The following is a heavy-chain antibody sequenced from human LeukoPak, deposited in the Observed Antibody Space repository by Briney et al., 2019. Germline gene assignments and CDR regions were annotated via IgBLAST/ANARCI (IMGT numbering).Heavy chain of an antibody. J-gene: IGHJ4*02. CDR1: GGSLSSYY. CDR2: IYSRGLTRGST. Sequence: SETLSITCTVSGGSLSSYYWSWIRQPPGKGLEWIGYIYSRGLTRGSTNYNPSLKSRVTISVDTSKNQFSLKLSSVTAADTAVYYCARDQEYSGSYYRYFDYWGQGALVTVSS. V-gene: IGHV4-59*01. CDR3: ARDQEYSGSYYRYFDY. D-gene: IGHD1-26*01.